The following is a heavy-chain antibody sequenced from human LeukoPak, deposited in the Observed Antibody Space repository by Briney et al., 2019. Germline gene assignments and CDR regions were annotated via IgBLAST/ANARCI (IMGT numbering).Heavy chain of an antibody. D-gene: IGHD4-17*01. J-gene: IGHJ4*02. CDR1: GFTFSSYA. CDR2: ISSNGDRI. Sequence: GGSLRLSCSVSGFTFSSYAMYWVRQPPGKGLEYVSAISSNGDRIYYADSVKGRFTISRDNSKNTVYLQMSGLGAGDTAVYYCVKVRIPGTTVTGFDYWGQGTLVTVSS. V-gene: IGHV3-64D*09. CDR3: VKVRIPGTTVTGFDY.